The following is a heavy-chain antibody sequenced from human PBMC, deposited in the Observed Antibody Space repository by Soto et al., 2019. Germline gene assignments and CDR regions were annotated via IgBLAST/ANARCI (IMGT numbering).Heavy chain of an antibody. J-gene: IGHJ6*02. V-gene: IGHV3-48*03. CDR3: AREGGGGYGMDV. CDR2: ISSSGSTI. CDR1: GFTFSSYE. D-gene: IGHD2-15*01. Sequence: SGGSLRLSCAASGFTFSSYEMNWVRQAPGKGLEWVSYISSSGSTIYYADSVKGRFTISRDNAKNSLYLQMNSLRAEDTAVYYCAREGGGGYGMDVWGQGTTVTVSS.